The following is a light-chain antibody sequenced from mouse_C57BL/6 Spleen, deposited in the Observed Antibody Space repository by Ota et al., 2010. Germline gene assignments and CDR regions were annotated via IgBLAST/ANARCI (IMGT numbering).Light chain of an antibody. CDR3: VQYAQFPLT. Sequence: DILMTQSPSSMSVSLGDTVSITYHASQGISSNIGWLQQKPGKSFKGLIYHGTNLEDGVPSRFSGSGSGADYSLTISSLESEDFADYYCVQYAQFPLTFGAGTKLELK. CDR1: QGISSN. J-gene: IGKJ5*01. CDR2: HGT. V-gene: IGKV14-100*01.